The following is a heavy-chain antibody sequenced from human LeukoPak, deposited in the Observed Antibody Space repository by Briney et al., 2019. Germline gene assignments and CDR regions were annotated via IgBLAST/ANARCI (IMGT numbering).Heavy chain of an antibody. CDR3: ARGAVRTFAY. J-gene: IGHJ4*02. CDR1: GGSISSGSYY. CDR2: IYYSGST. D-gene: IGHD4-17*01. V-gene: IGHV4-61*01. Sequence: KSSETLSLTCTVSGGSISSGSYYWSWIRQPPGKGLEWIGYIYYSGSTNYNPSLKSRVTILVDTSKNQFSLKLSSVTAADTAVYYCARGAVRTFAYWGQGTLVTVSS.